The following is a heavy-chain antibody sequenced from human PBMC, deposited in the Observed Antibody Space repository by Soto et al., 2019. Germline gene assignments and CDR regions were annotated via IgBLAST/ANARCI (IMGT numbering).Heavy chain of an antibody. J-gene: IGHJ5*02. CDR3: ARYQNWFDP. V-gene: IGHV1-69*01. CDR1: GGTFSSYA. CDR2: IIPIFGTA. D-gene: IGHD2-2*01. Sequence: ASVKVSFKAPGGTFSSYAISWVRQAPGQGLEWMGGIIPIFGTANYAQKFQGRVTITADESTSTAYMELSCLRSEDTAVYYCARYQNWFDPWGQGTLVTVSS.